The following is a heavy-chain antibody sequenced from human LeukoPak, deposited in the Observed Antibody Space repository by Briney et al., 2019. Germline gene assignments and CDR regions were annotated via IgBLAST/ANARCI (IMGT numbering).Heavy chain of an antibody. V-gene: IGHV1-69*13. J-gene: IGHJ1*01. CDR1: GGTFSSYA. Sequence: SVKVSCKASGGTFSSYAISWVRQAPGQGLEWMGGIIPIFGTANYAQKFQGRVTITADESTSTAYMGLSSLRSEDTAVYYCAIPLRYCSGGSCYKSKYFQHWGQGTLVTVSS. D-gene: IGHD2-15*01. CDR2: IIPIFGTA. CDR3: AIPLRYCSGGSCYKSKYFQH.